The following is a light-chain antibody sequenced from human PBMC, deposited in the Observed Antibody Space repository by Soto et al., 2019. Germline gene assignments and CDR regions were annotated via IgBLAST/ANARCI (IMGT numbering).Light chain of an antibody. CDR3: QSYDSSVSGSV. CDR1: SSNIGAGYG. CDR2: HNN. Sequence: QTVVTQPPSVSGVPGQRVTLSCIGRSSNIGAGYGVHWYQQLPGTAPKLLIYHNNIRASGVPDRFSGFQSGTSASLAITGLQAEDEADYYCQSYDSSVSGSVFGGGTKLTVL. J-gene: IGLJ3*02. V-gene: IGLV1-40*01.